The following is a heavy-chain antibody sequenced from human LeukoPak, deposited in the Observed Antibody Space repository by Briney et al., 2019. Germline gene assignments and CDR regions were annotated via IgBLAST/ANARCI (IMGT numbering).Heavy chain of an antibody. CDR2: INHSGST. CDR3: ARSDPYYDILTGYTPFGY. J-gene: IGHJ4*02. V-gene: IGHV4-34*01. CDR1: GGSFSGYY. Sequence: PSETLSLTCAVYGGSFSGYYWSWIRQPPGKGLEWIGEINHSGSTNYNPSLKSRVTISVDTSKNQFSLKLSSVTAADTAVYYCARSDPYYDILTGYTPFGYWGQGTLVTVSS. D-gene: IGHD3-9*01.